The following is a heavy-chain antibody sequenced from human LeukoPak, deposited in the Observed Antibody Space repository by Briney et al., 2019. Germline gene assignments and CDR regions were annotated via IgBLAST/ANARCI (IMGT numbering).Heavy chain of an antibody. CDR2: ICRNGGTT. CDR1: GFTFDDYG. CDR3: ARDERYYDGRYYPYAFDI. Sequence: GGSLRLSCAASGFTFDDYGMSWVRQAPGKGLEWVAGICRNGGTTGHAESVKGRFTISRDNAEKSLFLQMKTLRAEETALYYRARDERYYDGRYYPYAFDIWGRGTMVSVSS. D-gene: IGHD3-22*01. V-gene: IGHV3-20*04. J-gene: IGHJ3*02.